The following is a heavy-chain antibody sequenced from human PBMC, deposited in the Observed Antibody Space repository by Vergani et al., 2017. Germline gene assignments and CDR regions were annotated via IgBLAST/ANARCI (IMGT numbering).Heavy chain of an antibody. CDR3: ARGGSYYDSSGYYAHDAFDI. V-gene: IGHV3-33*08. CDR1: GFTFSSYS. CDR2: IWYDGSNK. Sequence: VQLVESGGGLVQPGGSLRLSCAASGFTFSSYSMNWVRQAPGKGLEWVAVIWYDGSNKYYADSVKGRFTISRDNSKNTLYLQMNSLRAEDTAVYYCARGGSYYDSSGYYAHDAFDIWGQGTMVTVSS. J-gene: IGHJ3*02. D-gene: IGHD3-22*01.